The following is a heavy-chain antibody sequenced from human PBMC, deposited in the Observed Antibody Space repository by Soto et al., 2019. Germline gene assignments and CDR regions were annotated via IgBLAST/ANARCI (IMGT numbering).Heavy chain of an antibody. CDR3: APEALRIFGVFISYYYYGMDV. CDR1: GYTFTSYD. V-gene: IGHV1-8*01. J-gene: IGHJ6*02. D-gene: IGHD3-3*01. CDR2: MNPNSGNT. Sequence: ASVKVSCKASGYTFTSYDINWVRQATGHGPEWTGWMNPNSGNTGYAQKFQGRATMTRNTSISTAYVALSSLRSEDTAEYSCAPEALRIFGVFISYYYYGMDVWGQGTTVTVSS.